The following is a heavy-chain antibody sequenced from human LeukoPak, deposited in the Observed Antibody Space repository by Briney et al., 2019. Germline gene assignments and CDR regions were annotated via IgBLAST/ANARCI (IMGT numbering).Heavy chain of an antibody. CDR1: GGSISSSSYY. CDR2: IYYTGIT. CDR3: ARHPTTVTTDY. Sequence: SETLSLTCIVSGGSISSSSYYWGWIRQPPGKGLEWIGSIYYTGITYYNPSLKSRVTISVDTSRNQFSLRLTSMTAADTGMYYCARHPTTVTTDYWGQGILVTVSS. D-gene: IGHD4-17*01. J-gene: IGHJ4*02. V-gene: IGHV4-39*01.